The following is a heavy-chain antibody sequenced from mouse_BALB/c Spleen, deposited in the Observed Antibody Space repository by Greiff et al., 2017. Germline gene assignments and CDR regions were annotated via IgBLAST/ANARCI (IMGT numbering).Heavy chain of an antibody. D-gene: IGHD1-1*01. CDR1: GYTFTDYN. J-gene: IGHJ1*01. Sequence: SGYTFTDYNMDWVKQSHGKSLEWIGDINPNNGGTIYNQKFKGKATLTVDKSSSTAYMELRSLTSEDTAVYYCARRTVVATEYFDVWGAGTTVTVSS. CDR3: ARRTVVATEYFDV. V-gene: IGHV1-18*01. CDR2: INPNNGGT.